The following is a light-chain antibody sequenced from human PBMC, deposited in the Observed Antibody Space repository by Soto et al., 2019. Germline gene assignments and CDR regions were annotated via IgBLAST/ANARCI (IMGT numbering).Light chain of an antibody. Sequence: DIVLTQSPATLSLSPGERATLSCRASQSVSSYLGWYQQKPGQAPRLLIYGASTRATGIPATFSGSGSGTEFTLAISSLQPEDSAVYYCQQFNVWPLTFGGGTKVDIK. CDR3: QQFNVWPLT. CDR1: QSVSSY. V-gene: IGKV3-15*01. CDR2: GAS. J-gene: IGKJ4*01.